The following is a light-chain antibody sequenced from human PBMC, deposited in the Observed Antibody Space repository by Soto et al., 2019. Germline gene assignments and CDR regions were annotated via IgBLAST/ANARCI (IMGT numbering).Light chain of an antibody. V-gene: IGKV3-20*01. J-gene: IGKJ5*01. CDR2: GGS. CDR3: QQYAFSPRT. Sequence: EIVLTQSPGTLALSPGERATLSCRASQSVDSKYFSWYQQKPGQAPRLLVYGGSRRATGVPDRFSDAVSGTDFTLTISRLEPEDFAVFYCQQYAFSPRTFGQGTGLQIK. CDR1: QSVDSKY.